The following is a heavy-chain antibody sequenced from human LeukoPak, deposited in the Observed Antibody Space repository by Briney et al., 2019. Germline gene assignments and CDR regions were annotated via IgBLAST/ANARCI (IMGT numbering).Heavy chain of an antibody. CDR2: IIPIFGTA. CDR1: GGTFSSYA. J-gene: IGHJ4*02. Sequence: ASVKVSCKASGGTFSSYAISWVRQAPGQGLEWMGGIIPIFGTANYAQKFQGRVTITADRSTSTAYMELSSLVSEDTAVYYCAGFGELLFAFDYWGQGTLVTVSS. D-gene: IGHD3-10*01. CDR3: AGFGELLFAFDY. V-gene: IGHV1-69*06.